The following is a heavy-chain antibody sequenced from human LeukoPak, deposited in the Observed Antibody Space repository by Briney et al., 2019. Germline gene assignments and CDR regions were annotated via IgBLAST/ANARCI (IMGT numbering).Heavy chain of an antibody. D-gene: IGHD2-21*02. CDR3: ARLYCDGDCYP. CDR1: GFTFSDYT. CDR2: LPPDGSYQ. V-gene: IGHV3-30*04. Sequence: PGGSLRLSCAASGFTFSDYTMQWVRQAPGKGLEWVALLPPDGSYQYYADSLKGRFTISRDNFKNALYLQMNSLRLEDTAVYYCARLYCDGDCYPWGQGTLVTVSS. J-gene: IGHJ5*02.